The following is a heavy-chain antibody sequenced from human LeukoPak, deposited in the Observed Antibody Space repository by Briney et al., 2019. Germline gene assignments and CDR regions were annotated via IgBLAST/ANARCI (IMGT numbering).Heavy chain of an antibody. J-gene: IGHJ4*02. Sequence: GASVKVPCKASGYTFTGHKIHWVRQAPGQGLEWMGWINPDSGGTNYAQNFQGRVTMTRDTSISTAYMELSRLRSDDTAVYYCARPFIETPSLGALDYWGQGTLVTVSS. V-gene: IGHV1-2*02. CDR2: INPDSGGT. CDR1: GYTFTGHK. D-gene: IGHD4-23*01. CDR3: ARPFIETPSLGALDY.